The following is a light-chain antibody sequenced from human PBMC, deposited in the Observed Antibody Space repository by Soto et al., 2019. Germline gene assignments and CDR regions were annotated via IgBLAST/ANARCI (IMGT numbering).Light chain of an antibody. CDR3: QQYNNWPPLT. CDR2: AAS. Sequence: IQLTQSPSSLPASVGDRVTITCRASQGISSYLVWCQQKPGKDPKLLLYAASTLQSGVPSRFSGSGSGTDFTLTINSLQSEDFAVYYCQQYNNWPPLTFGGGTKVDIK. CDR1: QGISSY. J-gene: IGKJ4*01. V-gene: IGKV1-9*01.